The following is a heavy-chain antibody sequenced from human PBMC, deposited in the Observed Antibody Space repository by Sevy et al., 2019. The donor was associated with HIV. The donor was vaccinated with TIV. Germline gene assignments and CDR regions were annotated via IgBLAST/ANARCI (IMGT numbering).Heavy chain of an antibody. CDR3: ARDDGNYYFHY. CDR1: GFSFSKYW. Sequence: GGSLRLSCAASGFSFSKYWMGWVRQAPGKGLEWVANIKQDAGQKYYVDSVKGRFTISRDNAKNSLYLQMNSLRAEDTAVYFCARDDGNYYFHYWGQGTLVTVSS. D-gene: IGHD1-7*01. J-gene: IGHJ4*02. CDR2: IKQDAGQK. V-gene: IGHV3-7*01.